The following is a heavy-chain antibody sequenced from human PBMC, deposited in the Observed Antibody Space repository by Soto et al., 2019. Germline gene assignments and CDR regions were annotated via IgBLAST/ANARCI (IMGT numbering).Heavy chain of an antibody. CDR2: IYQSGVT. J-gene: IGHJ5*02. CDR1: GDSYSISTYS. Sequence: SDTLSLTFNMSGDSYSISTYSWSWIRQPPGKALQLIGFIYQSGVTSYNPSLASRVSISLDRSNNQCSLKLKSVTAADTAVYFCAGMPYTSGLRFDXWGPGTRVTVSX. CDR3: AGMPYTSGLRFDX. V-gene: IGHV4-30-2*01. D-gene: IGHD6-19*01.